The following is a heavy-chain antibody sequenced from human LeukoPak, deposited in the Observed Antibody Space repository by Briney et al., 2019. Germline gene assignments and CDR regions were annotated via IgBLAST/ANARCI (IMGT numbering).Heavy chain of an antibody. Sequence: GGSLRLSCVASGFTFSSYWMSWVRQAPGKGLEWVSYISSSGSTIYYADSVKGRFTISRDNAKNSLYLQMNSLRAEDTAVYYCARARGYGGYDGFDYWGQGTLVTVSS. D-gene: IGHD5-12*01. CDR3: ARARGYGGYDGFDY. J-gene: IGHJ4*02. CDR1: GFTFSSYW. V-gene: IGHV3-48*04. CDR2: ISSSGSTI.